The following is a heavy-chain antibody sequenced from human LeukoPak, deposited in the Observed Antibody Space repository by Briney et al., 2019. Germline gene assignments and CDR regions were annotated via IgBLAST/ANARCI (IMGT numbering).Heavy chain of an antibody. CDR2: IYYSGST. J-gene: IGHJ5*02. Sequence: SSETLSLTCTVSGGSISSYYWSRIRQPPGKGLEWIGYIYYSGSTNYNPSLKSRVTISVDTSKNQFSLKLSSVTAADTAVYYCARAHYGSGSYNWFDPWGQGTLVTVSS. CDR3: ARAHYGSGSYNWFDP. D-gene: IGHD3-10*01. CDR1: GGSISSYY. V-gene: IGHV4-59*01.